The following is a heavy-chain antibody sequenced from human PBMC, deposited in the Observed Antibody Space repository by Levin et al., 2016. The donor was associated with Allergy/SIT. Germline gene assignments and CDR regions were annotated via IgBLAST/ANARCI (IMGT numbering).Heavy chain of an antibody. CDR2: IIPIFGTA. Sequence: SVKVSCKASGGTFSSYAISWVRQAPGQGLEWMGGIIPIFGTANYAQKFQGRVTITADESTSTAYMELSSLRSEDTAVYYCAREANPYCSGGSCYPYYYYGMDVWGQGTTVTVSS. J-gene: IGHJ6*02. CDR3: AREANPYCSGGSCYPYYYYGMDV. CDR1: GGTFSSYA. V-gene: IGHV1-69*13. D-gene: IGHD2-15*01.